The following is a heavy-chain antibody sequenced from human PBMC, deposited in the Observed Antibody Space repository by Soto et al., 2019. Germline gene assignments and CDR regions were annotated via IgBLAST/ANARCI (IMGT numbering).Heavy chain of an antibody. Sequence: SETLSLTCTVPGGSVSSGSYYWSWIRQPPGKGLEWIGYIYYSGSTNYNPSLKSRVTIAVDTSKNQFSLKLSSVTAADTAVYYCAREVLELTFDYWGQGTLVTVSS. CDR2: IYYSGST. CDR3: AREVLELTFDY. V-gene: IGHV4-61*01. CDR1: GGSVSSGSYY. J-gene: IGHJ4*02. D-gene: IGHD1-7*01.